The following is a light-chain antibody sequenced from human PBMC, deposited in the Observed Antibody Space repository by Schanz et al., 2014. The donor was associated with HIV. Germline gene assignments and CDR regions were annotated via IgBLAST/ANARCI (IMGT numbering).Light chain of an antibody. CDR3: QQYYSYWYT. Sequence: DIQMPQSPSTLSASVRDRVTITCRASQSINSWLAWYQQQPGKAPNLLIYAASTLHTGVPLRFSGSGSGTDFTLTISCLQSEDFATYYCQQYYSYWYTFGQGTKLEI. CDR2: AAS. J-gene: IGKJ2*01. CDR1: QSINSW. V-gene: IGKV1-5*01.